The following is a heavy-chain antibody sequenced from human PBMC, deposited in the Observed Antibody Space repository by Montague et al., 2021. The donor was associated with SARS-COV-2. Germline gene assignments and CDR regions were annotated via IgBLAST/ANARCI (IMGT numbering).Heavy chain of an antibody. CDR3: ARDGDSSSWYWFDP. J-gene: IGHJ5*02. Sequence: SETLSLTCTVSGGSISSYFWSWIRQPPGKGLEWIGYIHYSGSTNXNPSRRSRVTISVDTSKNQFSLKLRSVTAADTAVYYCARDGDSSSWYWFDPWGQETLVTVSS. CDR2: IHYSGST. CDR1: GGSISSYF. V-gene: IGHV4-59*13. D-gene: IGHD6-13*01.